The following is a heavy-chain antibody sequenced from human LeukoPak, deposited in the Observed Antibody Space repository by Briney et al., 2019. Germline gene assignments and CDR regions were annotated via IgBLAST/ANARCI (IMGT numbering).Heavy chain of an antibody. Sequence: KASETLSLTCIVSGGSISSSSYSWGWIRQPPGKGLEWIGTIYYSGSTYYNPSLKSRVTISVDTSKNQFSLKLSSVTAADTAMYYCARGAVYSGSYSHWGQGTLVTVSS. V-gene: IGHV4-39*01. J-gene: IGHJ4*02. CDR2: IYYSGST. D-gene: IGHD1-26*01. CDR3: ARGAVYSGSYSH. CDR1: GGSISSSSYS.